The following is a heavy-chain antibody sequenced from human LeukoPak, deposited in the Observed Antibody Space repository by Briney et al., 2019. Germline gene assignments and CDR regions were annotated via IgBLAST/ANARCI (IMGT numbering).Heavy chain of an antibody. CDR2: INYSGST. D-gene: IGHD2-15*01. V-gene: IGHV4-31*03. CDR1: GGSISSGGYY. CDR3: ASVDCSGGTCLLDY. Sequence: PSETLSLTCTVSGGSISSGGYYWDWIRQHPGKGLEWIVNINYSGSTCYNPSLKSRVSISVATSKNQFSLRLTSVTAADTAVYYCASVDCSGGTCLLDYWGQGTLVTVSS. J-gene: IGHJ4*02.